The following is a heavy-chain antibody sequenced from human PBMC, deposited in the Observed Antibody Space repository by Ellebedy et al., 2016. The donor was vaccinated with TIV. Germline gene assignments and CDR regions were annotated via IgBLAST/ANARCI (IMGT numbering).Heavy chain of an antibody. CDR1: GFTFSSYW. J-gene: IGHJ4*02. CDR3: AKFDGSSYFDY. Sequence: GESLKISXAASGFTFSSYWMSWVRQAPGKGLEWVAVISYDGSNKYYADSVKGRFNISRDNSKNTLYLQMNSLRAEDTAVYYCAKFDGSSYFDYWGQGTLVTVSS. D-gene: IGHD5-24*01. V-gene: IGHV3-30*18. CDR2: ISYDGSNK.